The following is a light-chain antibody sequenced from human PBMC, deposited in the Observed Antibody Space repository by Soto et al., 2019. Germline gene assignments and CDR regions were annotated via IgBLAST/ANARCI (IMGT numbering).Light chain of an antibody. J-gene: IGLJ2*01. V-gene: IGLV1-40*01. CDR1: SSNIGAGYD. CDR3: QSYDSSLSGWL. Sequence: QSVLTQPPSVSGAPGQRVTISCTGSSSNIGAGYDVHWYQQLPGTAPKLLVHGNTDRPSGVPDRFSGSKSGPSASLAITGLQAEDEADYYCQSYDSSLSGWLFGGGTKVTVL. CDR2: GNT.